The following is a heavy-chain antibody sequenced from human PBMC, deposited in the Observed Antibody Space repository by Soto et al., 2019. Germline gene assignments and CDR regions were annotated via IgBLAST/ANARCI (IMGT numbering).Heavy chain of an antibody. Sequence: SETLALTCTVPGGSISSSSYYWGGICQPPGKGLEWIGSIYYSGRTYYNPSLKSRVTISVDTSKNQFSLKLSSVSAADTAVYYCARYSLYQLLPWPCDYPGQRTLVTVSS. CDR1: GGSISSSSYY. V-gene: IGHV4-39*01. D-gene: IGHD2-2*01. CDR2: IYYSGRT. CDR3: ARYSLYQLLPWPCDY. J-gene: IGHJ4*02.